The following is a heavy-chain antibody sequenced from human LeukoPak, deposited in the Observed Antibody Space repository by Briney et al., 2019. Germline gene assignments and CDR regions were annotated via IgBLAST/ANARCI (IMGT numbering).Heavy chain of an antibody. J-gene: IGHJ4*02. CDR1: GFTFSSYG. CDR3: ARDYDSSGYPIDY. CDR2: ISYDGSNK. V-gene: IGHV3-30*03. D-gene: IGHD3-22*01. Sequence: GGSLRLSCAASGFTFSSYGMHWVRQAPGKGLEWVAVISYDGSNKYYADSVKGRFTISRDNAKNSLYLQMNSLRAEDTAVYYCARDYDSSGYPIDYWGQGTLVTVSS.